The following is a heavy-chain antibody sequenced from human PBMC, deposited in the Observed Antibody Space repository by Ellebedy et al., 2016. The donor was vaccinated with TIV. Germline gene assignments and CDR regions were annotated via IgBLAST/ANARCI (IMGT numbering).Heavy chain of an antibody. J-gene: IGHJ4*02. CDR1: GFTFNSYS. CDR3: ARDGAAYCGGDCTSPFDY. Sequence: GESLKISCAASGFTFNSYSMNWVRQSPGKGLEWASYISSSSNIYYADSVKGRFTISRDNGKNSLYLQMNSLRDEDTAVYYCARDGAAYCGGDCTSPFDYWGQGTLVTVSS. D-gene: IGHD2-21*02. V-gene: IGHV3-48*02. CDR2: ISSSSNI.